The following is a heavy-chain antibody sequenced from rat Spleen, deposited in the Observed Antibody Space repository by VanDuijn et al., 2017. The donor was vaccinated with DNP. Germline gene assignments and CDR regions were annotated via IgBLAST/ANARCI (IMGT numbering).Heavy chain of an antibody. CDR3: ARWTRYFDY. Sequence: VQLQESGPGLVKPSQSLSLTCSVTGYSIISSYRWHWIRKFPGNKLEWLGYMNSAGSTNYSPSLKSRISITRDTSKNHFFLHLNSVTTEDTATYYCARWTRYFDYWGQGVMVTVSS. J-gene: IGHJ2*01. CDR1: GYSIISSYR. CDR2: MNSAGST. V-gene: IGHV3-3*01. D-gene: IGHD1-7*01.